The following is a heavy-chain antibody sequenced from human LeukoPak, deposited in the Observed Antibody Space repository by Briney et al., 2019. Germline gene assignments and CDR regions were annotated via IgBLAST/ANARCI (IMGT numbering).Heavy chain of an antibody. CDR2: ISPGTI. J-gene: IGHJ4*02. D-gene: IGHD3-10*01. CDR1: GFTFSRHP. Sequence: GGSLRLSWAASGFTFSRHPMKWVRQAPGKGLEWVSYISPGTIYYADSVRGRFAISRDNSKNTIYLQMNSLRPDDTAVYYCARPRGVRWPFDYWGRGALVTVSS. CDR3: ARPRGVRWPFDY. V-gene: IGHV3-48*01.